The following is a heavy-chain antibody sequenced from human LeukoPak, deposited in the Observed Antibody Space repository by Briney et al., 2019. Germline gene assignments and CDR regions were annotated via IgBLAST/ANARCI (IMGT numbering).Heavy chain of an antibody. CDR2: ISSSSSTI. CDR1: GFTFSSYS. CDR3: ARERTWGSDAFDI. Sequence: GGSLRLSCAASGFTFSSYSMNWVRQAPGKGLEWVSYISSSSSTIYYADSVKGRFTISRDNAKNSLYLQMNSLRAEDTAVYYCARERTWGSDAFDIWGQGTKVTVSS. V-gene: IGHV3-48*01. J-gene: IGHJ3*02. D-gene: IGHD7-27*01.